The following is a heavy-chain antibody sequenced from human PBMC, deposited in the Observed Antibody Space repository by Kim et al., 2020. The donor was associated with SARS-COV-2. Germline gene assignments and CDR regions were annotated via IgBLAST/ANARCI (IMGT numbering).Heavy chain of an antibody. J-gene: IGHJ4*02. CDR2: IYYSGST. V-gene: IGHV4-59*13. D-gene: IGHD3-22*01. Sequence: SETLSLTCTVSGGSISSYYWSWIRQPPGKGLEWIGYIYYSGSTNYNPSLKSRVTISVDTSKNQFSLKLSSVTAADTAVYYCARGPGMILFDYWGQGTLVTVSS. CDR1: GGSISSYY. CDR3: ARGPGMILFDY.